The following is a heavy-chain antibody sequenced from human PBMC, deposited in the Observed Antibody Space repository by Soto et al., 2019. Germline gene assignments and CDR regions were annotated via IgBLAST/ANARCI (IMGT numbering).Heavy chain of an antibody. J-gene: IGHJ6*03. CDR2: ISSSGSTI. V-gene: IGHV3-11*01. Sequence: QVQLVESGGGLVQPGGSLRLSCAASGFTFSDYYMSWIRQAPGKGLEWVSYISSSGSTIYSADSVKGRFTISRDNAKSSLYLQMNSLRAEDTAVYYWARADYYYYMDVWDKGTKVTVSS. CDR3: ARADYYYYMDV. CDR1: GFTFSDYY.